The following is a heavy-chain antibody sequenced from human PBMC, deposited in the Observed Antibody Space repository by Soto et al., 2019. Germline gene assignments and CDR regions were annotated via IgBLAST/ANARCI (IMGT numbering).Heavy chain of an antibody. CDR1: GYTFTSYG. J-gene: IGHJ6*02. D-gene: IGHD2-15*01. V-gene: IGHV1-18*01. Sequence: QVQQVQSGAEVKKPGASVKVSCKASGYTFTSYGISWVRQAPGQGLEWMGWISAYNGNTNYAQKLQGRVTMTTDTSTSTAYMELRSLRSDDTAVYYCAREYCSGGSCYFYYGMDVWGQGTTVTVSS. CDR3: AREYCSGGSCYFYYGMDV. CDR2: ISAYNGNT.